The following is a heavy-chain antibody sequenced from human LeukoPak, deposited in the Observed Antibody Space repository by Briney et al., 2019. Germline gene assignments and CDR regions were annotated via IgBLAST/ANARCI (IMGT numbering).Heavy chain of an antibody. CDR2: IIPIFGTA. CDR3: ARENSGSYYNWFDP. CDR1: GGTFSSYA. V-gene: IGHV1-69*05. J-gene: IGHJ5*02. D-gene: IGHD1-26*01. Sequence: SVKVSCKASGGTFSSYAISWVRQAPGQGLEWMGGIIPIFGTANYAQKFQGRVTITTDESTSTAYMELSSLRSEDTAVYYCARENSGSYYNWFDPWGQGTPVIVSS.